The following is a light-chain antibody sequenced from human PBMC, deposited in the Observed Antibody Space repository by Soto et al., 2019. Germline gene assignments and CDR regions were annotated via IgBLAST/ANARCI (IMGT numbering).Light chain of an antibody. J-gene: IGKJ4*01. CDR1: QDIGNF. CDR2: AAS. CDR3: QKCKVAPFT. Sequence: DIQMTQSPSSLSAFVGDRGSITCRASQDIGNFLAWYQQKPGKVPKLLIYAASTLQSGVPSRFSGSGSGTDFTLTISSLQPEDVATYYCQKCKVAPFTFGGGTKVDIK. V-gene: IGKV1-27*01.